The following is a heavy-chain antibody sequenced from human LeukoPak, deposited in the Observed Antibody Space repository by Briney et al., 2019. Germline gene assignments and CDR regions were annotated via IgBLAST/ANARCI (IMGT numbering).Heavy chain of an antibody. Sequence: GGSLRLSCAASGFTFSSYAMSWVRQAPGKGLEWVSAISGSGGSTYYADSVKGRFTISRDNSKNTLYLQMNSLRAEDTAVYYCAKRDYDFWSGYYRSYYMDVWGKGTTVTVSS. V-gene: IGHV3-23*01. CDR1: GFTFSSYA. CDR3: AKRDYDFWSGYYRSYYMDV. D-gene: IGHD3-3*01. J-gene: IGHJ6*03. CDR2: ISGSGGST.